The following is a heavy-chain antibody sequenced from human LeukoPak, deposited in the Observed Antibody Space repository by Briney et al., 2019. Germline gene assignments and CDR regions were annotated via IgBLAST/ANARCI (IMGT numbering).Heavy chain of an antibody. CDR1: GYTFTSYD. Sequence: ASVKVSCKASGYTFTSYDINWVRQATGQGLEWMGWMNPNSSNTGYAQKFQGRVTITRNTSISTAYMELSSLRSEDTAVYYCARGCGSSSACGYWGQGTLVTVSS. CDR2: MNPNSSNT. CDR3: ARGCGSSSACGY. D-gene: IGHD6-6*01. V-gene: IGHV1-8*03. J-gene: IGHJ4*02.